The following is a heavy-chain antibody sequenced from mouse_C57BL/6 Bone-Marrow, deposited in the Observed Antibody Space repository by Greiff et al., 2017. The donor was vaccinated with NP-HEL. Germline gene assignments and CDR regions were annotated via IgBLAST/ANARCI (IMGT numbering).Heavy chain of an antibody. CDR1: GYTFTSYG. Sequence: QVQLQQSGAELARPGASVKLSCKASGYTFTSYGISWVKQRTGQGLEWIGEIYPRSGNTYYNEKFKGKATLTADKSSSTAYMELRSLTSEDSAVYFCARSSRPRYWYFDVWGTGTTVTVSS. J-gene: IGHJ1*03. V-gene: IGHV1-81*01. D-gene: IGHD6-1*01. CDR3: ARSSRPRYWYFDV. CDR2: IYPRSGNT.